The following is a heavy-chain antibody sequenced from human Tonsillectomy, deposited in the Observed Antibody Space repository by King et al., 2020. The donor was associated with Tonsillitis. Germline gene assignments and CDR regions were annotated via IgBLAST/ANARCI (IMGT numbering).Heavy chain of an antibody. CDR1: GFTFSSYT. D-gene: IGHD3-10*01. CDR2: ISYDGSTK. J-gene: IGHJ2*01. V-gene: IGHV3-30*04. CDR3: ASSTHYLYGSRYFDL. Sequence: VQLVESGGGVVQPGRSLRLSCAASGFTFSSYTMHWVRQAPGKGLEWVAVISYDGSTKYYADSVKGRFTISRDNSKNTLYLQMNSLRAEDTAVNYCASSTHYLYGSRYFDLWGRGTLVTVSS.